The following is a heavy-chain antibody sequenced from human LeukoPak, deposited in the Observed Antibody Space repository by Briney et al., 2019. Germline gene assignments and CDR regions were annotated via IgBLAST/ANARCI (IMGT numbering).Heavy chain of an antibody. J-gene: IGHJ3*02. CDR1: GFTFSSYA. V-gene: IGHV4-59*08. Sequence: GSLRLSCAASGFTFSSYAMSWVRQAPGKGLEWIGYIYYAGSTNYNPSFKSRVTISVDTSKNQFSLKLSSVTAADTAVYYCARRGLGDLSSPDGFHGFDIWGQGTMVTVSS. CDR3: ARRGLGDLSSPDGFHGFDI. CDR2: IYYAGST. D-gene: IGHD3-16*02.